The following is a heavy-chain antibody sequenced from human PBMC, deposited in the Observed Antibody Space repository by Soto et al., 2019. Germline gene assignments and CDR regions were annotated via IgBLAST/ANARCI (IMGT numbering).Heavy chain of an antibody. J-gene: IGHJ5*01. CDR1: GDSISTVDYF. Sequence: SETLSLTCSVSGDSISTVDYFWAWIRQPPGQALEYIGYIYKSTTMYYNPSFESRVAISLDTSKSQFSLNVTSVTAADTAVYFCARGRYCLTGRCFPNWFDSWGQGTLVTVSS. CDR2: IYKSTTM. CDR3: ARGRYCLTGRCFPNWFDS. D-gene: IGHD2-15*01. V-gene: IGHV4-30-4*01.